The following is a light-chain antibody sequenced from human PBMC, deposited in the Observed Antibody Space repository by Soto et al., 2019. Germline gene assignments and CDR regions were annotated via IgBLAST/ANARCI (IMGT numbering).Light chain of an antibody. J-gene: IGLJ3*02. CDR1: SSNVGSNY. Sequence: QSVLTQPPSVSAAPGQKVTISCSGSSSNVGSNYVSWFQQLPGTAPKLLIYNNNQRPSGVPDRFSGSKSGTSASLAISGLRSEDEADYCCAAWDDSLSAWVFGGGTKLTVL. V-gene: IGLV1-47*02. CDR3: AAWDDSLSAWV. CDR2: NNN.